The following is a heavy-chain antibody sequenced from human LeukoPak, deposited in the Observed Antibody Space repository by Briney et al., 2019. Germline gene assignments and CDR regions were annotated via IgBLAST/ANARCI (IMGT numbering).Heavy chain of an antibody. J-gene: IGHJ6*03. V-gene: IGHV4-39*01. CDR3: ARHAWGYYYYYYYMDV. CDR1: GGSISSISYY. D-gene: IGHD1-26*01. Sequence: SETLSLTCTVSGGSISSISYYWRWIRQPPGKGLEWIGSIYYSGSTYYNPSLKSRVTISVDTSKNQFSLKLSSVTAADTAVYYCARHAWGYYYYYYYMDVWGKGTTVTISS. CDR2: IYYSGST.